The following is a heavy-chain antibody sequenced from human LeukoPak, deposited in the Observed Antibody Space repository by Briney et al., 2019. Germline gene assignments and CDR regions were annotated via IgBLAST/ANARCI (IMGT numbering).Heavy chain of an antibody. V-gene: IGHV3-23*01. CDR1: GFTFSSYS. Sequence: DPGGSLRLSCAASGFTFSSYSMNWVRQAPGKGLEWVAAISGSGGATHYADSVKGRFTISRDNSQNTLYLQMNSLRDEDTALYYCAKDSASDHYNWFDPWGQGTLVTVS. J-gene: IGHJ5*02. CDR2: ISGSGGAT. CDR3: AKDSASDHYNWFDP. D-gene: IGHD1-14*01.